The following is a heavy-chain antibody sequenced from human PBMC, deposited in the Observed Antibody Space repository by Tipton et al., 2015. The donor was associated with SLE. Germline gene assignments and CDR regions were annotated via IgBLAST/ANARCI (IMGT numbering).Heavy chain of an antibody. CDR3: ARYSSSSAFEI. V-gene: IGHV4-39*07. Sequence: LRLSCTVSGGSILSSTSFWDWIRQPPGKGLEWIGSIYYRGGTHYNPSLKSRVTVSMDTSKNQFSLMLSSVTAADTAVYYCARYSSSSAFEIWGRGITVTVS. CDR1: GGSILSSTSF. J-gene: IGHJ3*02. D-gene: IGHD6-6*01. CDR2: IYYRGGT.